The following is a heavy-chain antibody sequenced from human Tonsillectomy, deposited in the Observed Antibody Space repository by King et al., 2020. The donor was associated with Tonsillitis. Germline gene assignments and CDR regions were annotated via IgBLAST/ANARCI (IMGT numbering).Heavy chain of an antibody. CDR2: ISISSSYI. V-gene: IGHV3-21*01. J-gene: IGHJ4*02. CDR1: GFTFSSYS. Sequence: EVQLVESGGGLVKPGGSLRLSCAASGFTFSSYSMNWVRQAPERGLEWVSSISISSSYIYYADSVKGRFSISRDNANNSLYMQMNSRRAEDTAVYYCASDQQLMRWGQGTLVTVSS. D-gene: IGHD6-13*01. CDR3: ASDQQLMR.